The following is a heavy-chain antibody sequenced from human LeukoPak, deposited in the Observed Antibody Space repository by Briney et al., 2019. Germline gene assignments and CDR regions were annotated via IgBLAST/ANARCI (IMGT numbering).Heavy chain of an antibody. CDR3: ARDRIVVVPAAMYYYYYGMDV. V-gene: IGHV4-4*07. J-gene: IGHJ6*02. CDR1: GYSISSYY. D-gene: IGHD2-2*01. CDR2: IYTSGST. Sequence: SETLSLTCTVSGYSISSYYWSWIRQPAGKGLEWIGRIYTSGSTNYNPSLKSRVTMSVDTSKNQFSLKLSSVTAADTAVYYCARDRIVVVPAAMYYYYYGMDVWGQGTTVTVSS.